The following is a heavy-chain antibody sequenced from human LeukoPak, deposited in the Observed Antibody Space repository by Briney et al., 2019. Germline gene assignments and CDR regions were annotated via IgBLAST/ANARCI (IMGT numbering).Heavy chain of an antibody. CDR1: GFTFSSYA. J-gene: IGHJ4*02. V-gene: IGHV3-30-3*01. CDR3: ARDSELLLPYYYGSGSSPDY. CDR2: ISYDGSNK. Sequence: GGSLRLSCAASGFTFSSYAMHWVRQAPGKGLEWVAVISYDGSNKYYAESVKGRFTISRDNSKNTLYLQMNSLRAEDTAVYYCARDSELLLPYYYGSGSSPDYWGQGTLVTVSS. D-gene: IGHD3-10*01.